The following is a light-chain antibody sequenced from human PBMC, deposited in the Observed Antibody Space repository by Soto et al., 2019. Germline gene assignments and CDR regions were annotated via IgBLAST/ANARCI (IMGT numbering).Light chain of an antibody. CDR3: KSYAGSNTYV. CDR1: TSDIGVYDF. CDR2: EVV. Sequence: QAVLTQPPSASGSPGQSVTISCTGTTSDIGVYDFVSWYQHHPGKDPRLIIYEVVQRPSGVPDRFSGSKSGNTASLTVSGLQAADEADYFCKSYAGSNTYVFGSGTKLPVL. J-gene: IGLJ1*01. V-gene: IGLV2-8*01.